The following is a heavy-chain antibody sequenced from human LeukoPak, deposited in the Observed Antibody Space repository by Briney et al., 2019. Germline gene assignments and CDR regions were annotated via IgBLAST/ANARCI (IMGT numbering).Heavy chain of an antibody. J-gene: IGHJ4*02. V-gene: IGHV7-4-1*02. CDR2: INPNTGNP. Sequence: ASVKVSCKASGYTFTRNALNWVRQAPGQGLDWMGWINPNTGNPTYAQGFTGRFVFSLDTSVSTAYLRITSLKAEDTAVYYCARTYYDFWSGYHKFDYWGQGTLVTVSS. CDR1: GYTFTRNA. CDR3: ARTYYDFWSGYHKFDY. D-gene: IGHD3-3*01.